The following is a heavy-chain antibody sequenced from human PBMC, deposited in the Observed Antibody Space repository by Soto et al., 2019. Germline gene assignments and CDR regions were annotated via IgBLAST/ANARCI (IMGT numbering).Heavy chain of an antibody. D-gene: IGHD2-15*01. CDR1: GFTFSSYA. Sequence: GGSLRLSCAASGFTFSSYAMSWVRQAPGKXLEWVSAISGSGGSTYYADSVKGRFTISRDNSKNTLYLQMNSLRAGDTAVYYCAKDGYCSGGSCTNYYYYYGMDVWGQGTTVTVSS. CDR2: ISGSGGST. J-gene: IGHJ6*02. V-gene: IGHV3-23*01. CDR3: AKDGYCSGGSCTNYYYYYGMDV.